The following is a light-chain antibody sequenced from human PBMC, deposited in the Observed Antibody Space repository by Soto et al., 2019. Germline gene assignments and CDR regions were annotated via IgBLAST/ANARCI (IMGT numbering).Light chain of an antibody. CDR1: SSDFGGYNY. CDR2: DVS. CDR3: SSYTSSSTVV. J-gene: IGLJ2*01. V-gene: IGLV2-14*01. Sequence: QSALTQPASVSGSPGQSITISCTGTSSDFGGYNYVSWYQQHPGKAPKLMIYDVSNRPSGVSNRFSGSKSGNTASLTISGLQADDEADYYCSSYTSSSTVVFGGGTKLTVL.